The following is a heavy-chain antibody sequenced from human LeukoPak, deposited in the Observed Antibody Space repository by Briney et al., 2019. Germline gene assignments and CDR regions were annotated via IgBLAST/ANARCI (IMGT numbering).Heavy chain of an antibody. Sequence: GGSLRLSCTASGFTFGDYAMTWVRQAPGRGLEWVGFIRSNLYGGTPEYAASVKGRFTISRDDSNSIAYLEMDSLKTDDTAVYYCTRDQTPYYWGQGTLVTVSS. V-gene: IGHV3-49*04. CDR2: IRSNLYGGTP. CDR1: GFTFGDYA. CDR3: TRDQTPYY. J-gene: IGHJ4*02.